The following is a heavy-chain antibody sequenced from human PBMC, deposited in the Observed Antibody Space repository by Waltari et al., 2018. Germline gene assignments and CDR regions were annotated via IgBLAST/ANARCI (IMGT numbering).Heavy chain of an antibody. V-gene: IGHV3-7*01. CDR3: VRDFWSRSYNHHGLDV. J-gene: IGHJ6*02. Sequence: EVHLVESGGDLVQPGGSLRLSFAASGFTFSSIWMTWVRKTPGMGWEVVGIIKPEVSEKYCVYSGKGRFTISRDNAKTSLYLQLNSLRAEDTAVYYCVRDFWSRSYNHHGLDVWGRGTTVTVSS. CDR1: GFTFSSIW. CDR2: IKPEVSEK. D-gene: IGHD3-3*01.